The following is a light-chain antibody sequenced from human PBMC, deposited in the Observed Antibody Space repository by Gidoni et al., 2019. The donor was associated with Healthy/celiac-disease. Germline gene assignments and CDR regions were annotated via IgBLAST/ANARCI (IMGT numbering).Light chain of an antibody. CDR3: QQYYSAIT. CDR1: QSVLYSSNNKNY. J-gene: IGKJ5*01. CDR2: WAS. Sequence: DTVMTQSPDSLAVSLGERATINCKSSQSVLYSSNNKNYLAWYQQKPGQPPKLLIYWASTRESGVPDRFSGSGSGTDFTLTISSLQAEDVAVYYCQQYYSAITFGQGTRLEIK. V-gene: IGKV4-1*01.